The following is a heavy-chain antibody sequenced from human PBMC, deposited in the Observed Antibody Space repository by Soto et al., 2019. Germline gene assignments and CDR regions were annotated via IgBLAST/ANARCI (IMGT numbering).Heavy chain of an antibody. CDR3: ATQQRITIFGVVRANWFDP. Sequence: XTLSLPCTLSGGSLSSSRYYWGWIRQPPGEGLEWIGSIYYSGSTYYNPSLKSRATISVDTSKNQFSLKLSSLTAADTAVYYCATQQRITIFGVVRANWFDPWGQGTLGTVSS. D-gene: IGHD3-3*01. CDR1: GGSLSSSRYY. CDR2: IYYSGST. V-gene: IGHV4-39*01. J-gene: IGHJ5*02.